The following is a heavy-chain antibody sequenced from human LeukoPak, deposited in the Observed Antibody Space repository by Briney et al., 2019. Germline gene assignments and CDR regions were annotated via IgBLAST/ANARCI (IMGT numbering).Heavy chain of an antibody. V-gene: IGHV3-48*03. CDR2: ISSRGSTK. J-gene: IGHJ4*02. CDR1: GFTSSSYE. D-gene: IGHD3-22*01. CDR3: ARVLHKITYDSAVYYGY. Sequence: VGSLRLSCAAAGFTSSSYEMNWDRQATGKGLEWVSYISSRGSTKYYADSVTGRFTISRDNAKNSLYLQMNSLRAQDTAVYYCARVLHKITYDSAVYYGYWDQPPLLTVSS.